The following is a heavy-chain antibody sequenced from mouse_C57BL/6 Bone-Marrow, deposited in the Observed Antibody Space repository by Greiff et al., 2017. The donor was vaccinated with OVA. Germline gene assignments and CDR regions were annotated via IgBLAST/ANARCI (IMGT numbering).Heavy chain of an antibody. CDR1: GYTFTSYW. CDR2: IDPSDSYT. J-gene: IGHJ1*03. Sequence: QVQLQQPGAELVKPGASVKLSCKASGYTFTSYWMQWVKQRPGQGLEWIGEIDPSDSYTNYNQKFKGKATLTVDTSSSTAYLQLSSLTSEDSAVYDGARSDYGSSYGYFDVWGTGTTVTVSS. V-gene: IGHV1-50*01. D-gene: IGHD1-1*01. CDR3: ARSDYGSSYGYFDV.